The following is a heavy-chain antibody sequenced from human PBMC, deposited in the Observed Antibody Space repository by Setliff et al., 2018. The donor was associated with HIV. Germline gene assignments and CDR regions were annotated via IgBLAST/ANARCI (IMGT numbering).Heavy chain of an antibody. CDR1: GFTFSNYA. Sequence: GGSLRLSCAASGFTFSNYAMTWVRQAPGKGLEWVSTIINSGGTTYYADSVKGRFTISRDNAKNSLYLQMNSLRAEDTAVYYCAKTTVAWGQGTLVTVSS. V-gene: IGHV3-23*01. CDR3: AKTTVA. CDR2: IINSGGTT. D-gene: IGHD4-17*01. J-gene: IGHJ4*02.